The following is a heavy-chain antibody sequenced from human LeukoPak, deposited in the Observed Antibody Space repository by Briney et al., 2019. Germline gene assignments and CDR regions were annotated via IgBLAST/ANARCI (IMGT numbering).Heavy chain of an antibody. CDR2: IYHSGST. J-gene: IGHJ3*02. D-gene: IGHD3-10*02. CDR3: AVCSVTGRAFDI. V-gene: IGHV4-38-2*01. CDR1: GYSISSGYY. Sequence: SETLSLTCAVSGYSISSGYYWGWIRQPPGKGLEWIESIYHSGSTYYNPSLKSRVTISVDTSKNQFSLKLSSVTAADTAVYYCAVCSVTGRAFDIWGQGTMVTVSS.